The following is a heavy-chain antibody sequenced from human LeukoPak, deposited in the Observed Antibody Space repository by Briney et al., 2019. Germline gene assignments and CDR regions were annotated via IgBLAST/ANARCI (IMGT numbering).Heavy chain of an antibody. Sequence: GGSLRLSCAASGFTFSSYAMSWVRQAPGKGLEWVSAISGSGGSTYYADSVKGRFTISRDNAKNFLYLEMNSLRAEDTAFYYCARPPGYSSSLYYFDQWGQGTLVTVSS. CDR2: ISGSGGST. D-gene: IGHD6-13*01. J-gene: IGHJ4*02. CDR3: ARPPGYSSSLYYFDQ. CDR1: GFTFSSYA. V-gene: IGHV3-23*01.